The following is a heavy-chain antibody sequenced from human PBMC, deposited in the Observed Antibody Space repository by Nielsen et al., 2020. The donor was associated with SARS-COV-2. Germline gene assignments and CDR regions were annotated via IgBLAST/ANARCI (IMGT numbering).Heavy chain of an antibody. J-gene: IGHJ6*02. CDR2: ISSSSSYI. Sequence: GESLKISCAASGFTFSSYSMNWVRQAPGKGLEWVSSISSSSSYIYYADSVKGRFTISRDNAKNSLYLQMNSLRAEDTALYHCARGLGGMDVWGQGTTVTVSS. V-gene: IGHV3-21*04. CDR1: GFTFSSYS. CDR3: ARGLGGMDV. D-gene: IGHD3-16*01.